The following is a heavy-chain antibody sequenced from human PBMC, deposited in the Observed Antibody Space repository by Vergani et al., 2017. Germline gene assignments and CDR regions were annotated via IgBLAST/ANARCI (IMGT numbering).Heavy chain of an antibody. CDR2: IGTAGDT. J-gene: IGHJ3*02. CDR1: GFTFSSYA. Sequence: EVQLLESGGGLVQPGGSLRLSCAASGFTFSSYAMSWVRQAPGKGLEWVSAIGTAGDTYYPGSVKGRFTISRENAKNSLYLQMNSLRAGDTAVYYCARGQTGYSSEDAFDIWGQGTMVTVSS. D-gene: IGHD6-25*01. V-gene: IGHV3-13*01. CDR3: ARGQTGYSSEDAFDI.